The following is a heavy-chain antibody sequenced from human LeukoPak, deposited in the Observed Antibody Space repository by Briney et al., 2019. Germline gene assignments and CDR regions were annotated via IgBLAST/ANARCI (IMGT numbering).Heavy chain of an antibody. CDR1: GYTFSRHW. J-gene: IGHJ4*02. CDR3: VTWSGPDSEPLNF. Sequence: PGGSLRLSCAASGYTFSRHWMSWVRQTPDKGLEWVAHIGPDGNAKYYVDFVKGRFTISRDNAKNSLILQMNSLRAEDTAVYYCVTWSGPDSEPLNFWGQGTLVAVSS. CDR2: IGPDGNAK. V-gene: IGHV3-7*01. D-gene: IGHD3-3*01.